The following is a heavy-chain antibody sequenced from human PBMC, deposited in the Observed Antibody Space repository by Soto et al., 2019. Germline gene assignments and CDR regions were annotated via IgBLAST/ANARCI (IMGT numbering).Heavy chain of an antibody. CDR3: ARGPRASSGGTGAY. J-gene: IGHJ1*01. D-gene: IGHD2-2*01. Sequence: EVQLVESGGCLVQPGGSLRLSCAASGFSFDSYWMHWVRQAPGQGPVWVSRIDYDGTTTNYADSVKGRFTISRDNAKNTLYVQMNSLRPEDTAVYYCARGPRASSGGTGAYWGQGTLVTVSS. CDR2: IDYDGTTT. V-gene: IGHV3-74*01. CDR1: GFSFDSYW.